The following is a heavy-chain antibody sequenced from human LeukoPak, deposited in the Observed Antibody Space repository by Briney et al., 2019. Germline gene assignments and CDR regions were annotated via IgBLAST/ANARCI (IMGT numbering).Heavy chain of an antibody. Sequence: GGSLRLSCAASGFTFSNYWMSWVRQAPGKGLERVANIKQDGSEKYYVDSVKGRFTISRDNAKNSLYLQMNSLRAEDTAVYYCAREGYYYDSSGYYSTYFDYWGQGTLVTVSS. CDR3: AREGYYYDSSGYYSTYFDY. J-gene: IGHJ4*02. CDR1: GFTFSNYW. D-gene: IGHD3-22*01. CDR2: IKQDGSEK. V-gene: IGHV3-7*01.